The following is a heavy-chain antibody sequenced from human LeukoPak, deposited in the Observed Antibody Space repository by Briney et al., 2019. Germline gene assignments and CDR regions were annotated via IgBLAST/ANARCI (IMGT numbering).Heavy chain of an antibody. Sequence: SVKVSCKASGGTFSSYAISWVRQAPGQGLEWMGGIIPIFGTANYAQKFQGRVTITADESTSTAYMELSSLRSEDTAVYYCARDRGGYNQNAFDIWGQGAMVTVSS. CDR2: IIPIFGTA. CDR1: GGTFSSYA. J-gene: IGHJ3*02. V-gene: IGHV1-69*01. CDR3: ARDRGGYNQNAFDI. D-gene: IGHD5-24*01.